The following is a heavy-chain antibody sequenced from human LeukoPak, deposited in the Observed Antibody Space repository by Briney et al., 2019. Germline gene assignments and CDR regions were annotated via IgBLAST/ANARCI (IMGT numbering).Heavy chain of an antibody. CDR2: IIPIFGTA. V-gene: IGHV1-69*01. Sequence: SVKVSFKASGGTFISYAISWVRQAPGQGLEWMGGIIPIFGTANYAQKFQGRVTITADESTSTAYMELSSLRSEDTAVYYCARAGGSTSLKFDPWGQGTLVTVSS. CDR1: GGTFISYA. J-gene: IGHJ5*02. D-gene: IGHD2-2*01. CDR3: ARAGGSTSLKFDP.